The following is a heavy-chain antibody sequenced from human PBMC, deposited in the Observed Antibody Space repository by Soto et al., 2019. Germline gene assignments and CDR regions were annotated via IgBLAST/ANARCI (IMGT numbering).Heavy chain of an antibody. CDR2: IYYSGST. CDR1: GGSISSGGYY. J-gene: IGHJ4*02. CDR3: ARELIAAAGTPDYFDY. D-gene: IGHD6-13*01. Sequence: NPSETLSLTCTVSGGSISSGGYYWSWIRQHPGKGLEWIGYIYYSGSTYYNPSLKSRVTISVDTSKNQFSLKLSSVTAADTAVYYCARELIAAAGTPDYFDYWGQGTLVTVSS. V-gene: IGHV4-31*03.